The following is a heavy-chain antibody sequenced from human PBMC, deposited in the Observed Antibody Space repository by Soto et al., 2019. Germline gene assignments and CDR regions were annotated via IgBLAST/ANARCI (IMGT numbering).Heavy chain of an antibody. CDR2: IIPILGIA. V-gene: IGHV1-69*08. D-gene: IGHD3-22*01. CDR1: GGTFSSYT. Sequence: QVQLVQSGAEVKKPGSSVKVSCKDSGGTFSSYTISWVRQAPGQGLEWMGRIIPILGIANYAQKFQGRVTITADKSTSTAYMELSSLRSEDTAVYYCARDKIAYDSSGYSLDYWGQGTLVTVSS. J-gene: IGHJ4*02. CDR3: ARDKIAYDSSGYSLDY.